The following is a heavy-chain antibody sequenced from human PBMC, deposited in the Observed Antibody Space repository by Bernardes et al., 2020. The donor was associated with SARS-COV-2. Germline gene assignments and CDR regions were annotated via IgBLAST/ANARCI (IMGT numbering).Heavy chain of an antibody. D-gene: IGHD3-10*01. Sequence: GGSLRLSCAASGFTVSSNYMSWVRQAPGKGLEWVSVIYSGGSTYYADSVKGRFTISRDNSKNTLYLQMNSLRAEDTAVYYCARENYGSGSSPYYYYGMDVWGQGTTVTVSS. CDR2: IYSGGST. CDR3: ARENYGSGSSPYYYYGMDV. CDR1: GFTVSSNY. V-gene: IGHV3-66*02. J-gene: IGHJ6*02.